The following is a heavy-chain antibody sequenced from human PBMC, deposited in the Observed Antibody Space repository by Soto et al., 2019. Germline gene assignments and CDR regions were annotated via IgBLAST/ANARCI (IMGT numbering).Heavy chain of an antibody. CDR2: IDWDDDK. CDR3: AHRLTGYSREAPNFDY. V-gene: IGHV2-70*12. Sequence: GSGTTLVNPTQTLTLTCTFSGFSLSTSGMCVSWIRQPPGKALEWLALIDWDDDKYYSTSLKTRLTISKDTSKNQVVLTMTNMDPVDTATYYCAHRLTGYSREAPNFDYWGQGTLVTVSS. D-gene: IGHD6-13*01. CDR1: GFSLSTSGMC. J-gene: IGHJ4*02.